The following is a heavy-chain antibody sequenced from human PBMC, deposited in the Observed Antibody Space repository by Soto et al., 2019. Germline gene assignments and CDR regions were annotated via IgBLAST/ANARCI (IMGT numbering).Heavy chain of an antibody. CDR2: IIPVFGTA. CDR1: GGTFSSYA. J-gene: IGHJ6*02. Sequence: QVQLVQSGAEVQKPGSSVKVSCKASGGTFSSYAISWVRQAPGQGLEWMGGIIPVFGTANYAQKFQGRVTITADESTSTAYMELSSLRSEDTAVYYCARRHYYDSSGPNLNYYYYGMDVWGQGTTVTVSS. V-gene: IGHV1-69*01. CDR3: ARRHYYDSSGPNLNYYYYGMDV. D-gene: IGHD3-22*01.